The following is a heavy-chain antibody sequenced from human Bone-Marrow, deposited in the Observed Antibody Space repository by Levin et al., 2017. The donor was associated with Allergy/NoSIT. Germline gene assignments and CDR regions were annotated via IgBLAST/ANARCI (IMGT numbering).Heavy chain of an antibody. CDR2: IYHSGST. CDR3: ASYDYGDYGVDY. J-gene: IGHJ4*02. D-gene: IGHD4-17*01. Sequence: SETLSLTCTVSGYSISSGYYWGWIRQPPGKGLEWIGSIYHSGSTYYNPSLKSRVTISVDTSKNQFSLKLSSVTAADTAVYYCASYDYGDYGVDYWGQGTLVTVSS. V-gene: IGHV4-38-2*02. CDR1: GYSISSGYY.